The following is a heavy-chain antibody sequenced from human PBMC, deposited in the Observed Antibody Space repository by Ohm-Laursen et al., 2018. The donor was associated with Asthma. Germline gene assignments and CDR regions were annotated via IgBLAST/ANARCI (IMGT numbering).Heavy chain of an antibody. CDR3: ATSIEGATAPKYFHH. D-gene: IGHD1-26*01. Sequence: SLRLSCAASGFTFTSYDMYWVRQAPGKGLEFVAVIWYGGSNKYYADSVKGRFTISRDIAKNTLYLEMNSLRAEDTAVYYCATSIEGATAPKYFHHWGQGTRVTVSS. CDR2: IWYGGSNK. J-gene: IGHJ1*01. V-gene: IGHV3-33*08. CDR1: GFTFTSYD.